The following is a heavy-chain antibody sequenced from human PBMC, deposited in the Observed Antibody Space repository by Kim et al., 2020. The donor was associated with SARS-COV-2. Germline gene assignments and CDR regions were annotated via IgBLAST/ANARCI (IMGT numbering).Heavy chain of an antibody. CDR3: ARVLVGCSGTSCFLVS. Sequence: SETLSLTCAVSGASITSSNWWTWVRQPPGMAPEWIGEIYHSGTTYYNPSLKSRVTISVDKSNNQFSLRLTSVTVADTAVYYCARVLVGCSGTSCFLVSWG. CDR1: GASITSSNW. J-gene: IGHJ5*01. V-gene: IGHV4-4*02. D-gene: IGHD2-2*01. CDR2: IYHSGTT.